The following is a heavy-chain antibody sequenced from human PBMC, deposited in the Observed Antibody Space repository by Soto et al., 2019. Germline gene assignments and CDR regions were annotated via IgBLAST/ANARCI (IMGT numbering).Heavy chain of an antibody. CDR1: GFIFGSYE. CDR2: ISSAASTT. J-gene: IGHJ4*02. D-gene: IGHD4-17*01. CDR3: ARLAGHGAWPDY. Sequence: PGGSLRLSCAASGFIFGSYEMDWVRQAPGKGLEWVSHISSAASTTYYADSVKGRFTVSRDNAKNSLYLQMNNLRAEDTAVYYCARLAGHGAWPDYWGQGTLVTVSS. V-gene: IGHV3-48*03.